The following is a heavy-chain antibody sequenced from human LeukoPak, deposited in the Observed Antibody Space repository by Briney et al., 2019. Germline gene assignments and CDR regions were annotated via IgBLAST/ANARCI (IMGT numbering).Heavy chain of an antibody. CDR1: GFTFSSYS. J-gene: IGHJ4*02. CDR2: ISSSSSYI. D-gene: IGHD6-13*01. CDR3: ARDPGYSSSWYRGYFDY. V-gene: IGHV3-21*01. Sequence: GGSLRLSCAASGFTFSSYSMNWVRQAPGKGLEWVSSISSSSSYIYYADSVKGRFTISRDNAKNPLYLQMNSLRAEDTAVYYCARDPGYSSSWYRGYFDYWGQGTLVTVSS.